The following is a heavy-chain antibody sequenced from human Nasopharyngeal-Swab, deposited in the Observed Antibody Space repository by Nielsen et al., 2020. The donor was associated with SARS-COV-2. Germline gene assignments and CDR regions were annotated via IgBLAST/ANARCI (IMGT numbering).Heavy chain of an antibody. CDR2: IIPIFGTA. CDR1: GGTFSSYD. CDR3: SRPYYYDSSGYLVAFDI. D-gene: IGHD3-22*01. Sequence: VKVSCKASGGTFSSYDIRWVRQAPGQGLEWMGGIIPIFGTANYAQKFQGRVTINADESTSTAYMELSSLRSEDTAVYYCSRPYYYDSSGYLVAFDIWGQGTMVTVSS. J-gene: IGHJ3*02. V-gene: IGHV1-69*13.